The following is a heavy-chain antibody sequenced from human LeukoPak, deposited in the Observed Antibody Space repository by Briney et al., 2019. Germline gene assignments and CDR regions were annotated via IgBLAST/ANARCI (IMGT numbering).Heavy chain of an antibody. Sequence: SVRVSCTASGGTFSSYAISWVRQAPGQGLEWMGGIIPIFGTANYAQKFQGRVTITADESTSTAYMELSSLRSEDTAVYYCARNAVPDRPFSGMDVWGKGTTVTVSS. CDR2: IIPIFGTA. CDR3: ARNAVPDRPFSGMDV. V-gene: IGHV1-69*13. CDR1: GGTFSSYA. J-gene: IGHJ6*04. D-gene: IGHD2-2*01.